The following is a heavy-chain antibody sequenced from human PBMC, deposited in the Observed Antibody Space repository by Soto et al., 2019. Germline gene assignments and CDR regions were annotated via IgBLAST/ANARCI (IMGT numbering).Heavy chain of an antibody. D-gene: IGHD3-22*01. CDR2: INPNSGGT. CDR1: GYTFTGYY. V-gene: IGHV1-2*02. J-gene: IGHJ4*02. CDR3: ARDPPCDSSGYYLDY. Sequence: GASVKVSCKASGYTFTGYYMHWVRQAPGQGLEWMGWINPNSGGTNYAQKFQGRVTMTRDTSISTAYMELSRLRSDDTAVYYCARDPPCDSSGYYLDYWGQGTLVTVSS.